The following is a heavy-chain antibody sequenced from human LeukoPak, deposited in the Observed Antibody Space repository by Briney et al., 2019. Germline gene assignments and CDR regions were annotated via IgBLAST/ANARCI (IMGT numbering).Heavy chain of an antibody. CDR2: ISSSGSNI. Sequence: GGSLRLSCVASGFPFSDYYMSWIRQAPGKGLDWVSYISSSGSNIYYADSVKGRFTISRDNAKNSLHLQMNSLRAEDTAVYYCARGFDCSSTSCSCTDVWGQGTTVTVSS. D-gene: IGHD2-2*01. CDR1: GFPFSDYY. CDR3: ARGFDCSSTSCSCTDV. J-gene: IGHJ6*02. V-gene: IGHV3-11*01.